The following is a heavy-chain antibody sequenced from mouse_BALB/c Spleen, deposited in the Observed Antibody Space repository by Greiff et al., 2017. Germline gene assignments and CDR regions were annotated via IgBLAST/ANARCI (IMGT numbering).Heavy chain of an antibody. CDR3: ARLTYGNYRDYAMDY. D-gene: IGHD2-1*01. J-gene: IGHJ4*01. V-gene: IGHV1-69*01. CDR1: GYTFTDYW. CDR2: IDTSDSYT. Sequence: VQLQQPGAELVMPGASVKMSCKASGYTFTDYWMHWVKQRPGQGLEWIGAIDTSDSYTSYNQKFKGKATLTVDESSSTAYMQLSSLTSEDSAVYYGARLTYGNYRDYAMDYWGQGTSVTVSS.